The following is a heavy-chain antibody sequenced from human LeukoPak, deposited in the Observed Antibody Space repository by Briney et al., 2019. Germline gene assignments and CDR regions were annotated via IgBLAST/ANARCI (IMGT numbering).Heavy chain of an antibody. D-gene: IGHD3-9*01. Sequence: SETLSLTCTVSGDSISSSTYYWGWIRQPPGKGLQWIGNIYSSGSTYYNPSLKSRVTISVDTSKNHFSLNLSSVTAADTAIYYCARRSPYYDILTGHYGGDWFDPWGQGTLVTVSS. CDR1: GDSISSSTYY. CDR2: IYSSGST. V-gene: IGHV4-39*02. CDR3: ARRSPYYDILTGHYGGDWFDP. J-gene: IGHJ5*02.